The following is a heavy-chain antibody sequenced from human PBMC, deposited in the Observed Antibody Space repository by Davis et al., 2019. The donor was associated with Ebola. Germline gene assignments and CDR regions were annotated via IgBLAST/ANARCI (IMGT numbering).Heavy chain of an antibody. Sequence: ASVKVSCKASGYTFTSYYMHWVRQAPGQGLEWMGIINPSGGSTSYAQKFQGRVTMTRDTSTSTVYMELSSLRSEDTAVYYCARDSSDGDCYSGYNCWFDPWGQGTLVTVSS. J-gene: IGHJ5*02. CDR3: ARDSSDGDCYSGYNCWFDP. V-gene: IGHV1-46*03. CDR1: GYTFTSYY. D-gene: IGHD2-21*02. CDR2: INPSGGST.